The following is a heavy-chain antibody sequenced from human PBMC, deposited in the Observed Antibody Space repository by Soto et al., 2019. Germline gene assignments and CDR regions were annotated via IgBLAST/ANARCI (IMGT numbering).Heavy chain of an antibody. V-gene: IGHV4-39*01. CDR2: IYYSGST. CDR3: ARHENYDILTGYENWFDP. J-gene: IGHJ5*02. Sequence: PSETLSLTCTVSGGSISSSSYYWGWIRQPPGKGLEWIGSIYYSGSTYYNPSLKSRVTISVDTSKNQFSLKLSSVTAADTAVYYCARHENYDILTGYENWFDPWGQGTLVTVSS. CDR1: GGSISSSSYY. D-gene: IGHD3-9*01.